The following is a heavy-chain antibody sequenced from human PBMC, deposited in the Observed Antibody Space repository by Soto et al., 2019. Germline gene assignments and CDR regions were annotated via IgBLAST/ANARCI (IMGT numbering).Heavy chain of an antibody. D-gene: IGHD7-27*01. V-gene: IGHV4-59*01. CDR1: GGSISSYY. J-gene: IGHJ5*02. CDR3: ARAQTGEEFDP. Sequence: PSETLSLTCTVSGGSISSYYWSWIRQPPGKGLEWIGYIYYSGSTNYNPSLKSRVTISVDTSKNQFSLKLSSVTTADTAVYYCARAQTGEEFDPWGQGTLVTVSS. CDR2: IYYSGST.